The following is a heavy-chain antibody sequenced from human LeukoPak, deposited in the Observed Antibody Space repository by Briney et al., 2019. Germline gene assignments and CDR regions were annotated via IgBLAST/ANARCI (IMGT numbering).Heavy chain of an antibody. CDR2: ISSSSSYI. Sequence: GGSLRLSCAASGFTFSSYSMNWVRQAPGKGLEWVSSISSSSSYIYYADSVKGRFTISRDNAKNSLYLQMNSLRAEDTAVYYCARDKAAAGPLDYWGQGTLATVSS. D-gene: IGHD6-13*01. V-gene: IGHV3-21*01. J-gene: IGHJ4*02. CDR1: GFTFSSYS. CDR3: ARDKAAAGPLDY.